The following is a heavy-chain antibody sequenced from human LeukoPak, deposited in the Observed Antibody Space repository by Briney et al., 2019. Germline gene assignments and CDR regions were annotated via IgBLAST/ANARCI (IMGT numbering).Heavy chain of an antibody. D-gene: IGHD1-1*01. CDR1: GFTFSSYG. CDR2: IKQDGSQK. V-gene: IGHV3-7*01. CDR3: ARDLEYGTRSLFVL. J-gene: IGHJ4*02. Sequence: PGGSLRLSCAASGFTFSSYGMHWVRQAPGKGLEWVANIKQDGSQKYYMDSVKGRFVISRDNAKNSLYLQMNSLRDEDTAVYYCARDLEYGTRSLFVLWGQGTLVTVSS.